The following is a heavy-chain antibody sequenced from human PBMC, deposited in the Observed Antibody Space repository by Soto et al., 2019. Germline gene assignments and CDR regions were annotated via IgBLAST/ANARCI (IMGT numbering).Heavy chain of an antibody. CDR1: GGSFSGYY. V-gene: IGHV4-34*01. CDR3: ARGHIVVVTRVWSTSNYYGMDV. D-gene: IGHD2-21*02. Sequence: KSSETLSLTCAVYGGSFSGYYWSWIRQPPGKGLEWIGEINHSGSTNYNPSLKSRVTISVDTSKNQFSLKLSSVTAADTAVYYCARGHIVVVTRVWSTSNYYGMDVWGQGTTVTVSS. J-gene: IGHJ6*02. CDR2: INHSGST.